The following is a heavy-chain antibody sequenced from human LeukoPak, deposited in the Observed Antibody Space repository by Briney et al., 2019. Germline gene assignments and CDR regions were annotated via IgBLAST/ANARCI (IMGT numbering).Heavy chain of an antibody. Sequence: ASVKVSCKASGYTFTSYGISWVRQAPGQGLEWMGWISAYNGNTNYAQKLQGRVTMTTDTSASTAYMELRSLRSDDTAVYYCARGPYSSGWYRVSEYFDYWGQGTLVTVSS. V-gene: IGHV1-18*01. J-gene: IGHJ4*02. D-gene: IGHD6-19*01. CDR3: ARGPYSSGWYRVSEYFDY. CDR2: ISAYNGNT. CDR1: GYTFTSYG.